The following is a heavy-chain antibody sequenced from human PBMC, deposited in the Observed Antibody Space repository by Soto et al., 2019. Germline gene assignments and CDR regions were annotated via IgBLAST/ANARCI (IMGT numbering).Heavy chain of an antibody. CDR2: ISPGTTYK. CDR3: SRGGGGGLFDL. V-gene: IGHV3-11*06. Sequence: QVQLVESGGGLFEPGGSRRLSCAWSGFPFVAHNMSGIRRSQGKGLEFLSYISPGTTYKNYADSVKGRFTISRDNAKSSLYLQLNGLRAEDTALYFCSRGGGGGLFDLWGQGTFVTVSS. CDR1: GFPFVAHN. D-gene: IGHD2-21*01. J-gene: IGHJ4*02.